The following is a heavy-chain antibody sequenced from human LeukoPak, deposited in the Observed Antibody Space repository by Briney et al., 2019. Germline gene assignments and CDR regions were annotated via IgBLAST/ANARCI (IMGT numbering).Heavy chain of an antibody. CDR3: ARGDPYSSSWYFDP. D-gene: IGHD6-13*01. CDR2: INHSGST. J-gene: IGHJ5*02. CDR1: GGSFSGYY. V-gene: IGHV4-34*01. Sequence: PSETLSLTCAVYGGSFSGYYWSWIRQPPGKGLEWIGEINHSGSTNYNPPLKSRVTISVDTSKNQFSLKLSSVTAADTAVYYCARGDPYSSSWYFDPWGQGTLVTVSS.